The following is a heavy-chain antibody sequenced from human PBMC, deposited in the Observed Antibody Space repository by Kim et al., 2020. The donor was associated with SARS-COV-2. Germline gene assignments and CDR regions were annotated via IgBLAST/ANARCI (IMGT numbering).Heavy chain of an antibody. CDR3: ARAEGAFYAFDI. Sequence: SYAQKVQGRVTMTRDTSTSTVYMELSSLRSEDTAVYYCARAEGAFYAFDIWGQGTMVTVSS. V-gene: IGHV1-46*01. J-gene: IGHJ3*02.